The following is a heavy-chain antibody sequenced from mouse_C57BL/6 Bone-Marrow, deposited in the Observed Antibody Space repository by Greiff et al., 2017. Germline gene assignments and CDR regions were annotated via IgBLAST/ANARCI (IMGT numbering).Heavy chain of an antibody. V-gene: IGHV1-64*01. CDR2: IHPNSGST. CDR1: GYTFTSYW. CDR3: ARDGYYGGAMDY. Sequence: QVQLQQPGAELVKPGASVKLSCKASGYTFTSYWMHWVKQRPGPGLEWIGMIHPNSGSTNYNEKFKSKATLTVDKSSSTAYMQLSSLTFEDSAVYYCARDGYYGGAMDYWGQGTSVTVSS. D-gene: IGHD2-3*01. J-gene: IGHJ4*01.